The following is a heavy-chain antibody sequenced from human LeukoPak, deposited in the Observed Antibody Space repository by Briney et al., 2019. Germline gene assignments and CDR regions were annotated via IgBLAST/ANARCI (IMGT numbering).Heavy chain of an antibody. Sequence: ASVKVSCKASGGTFSSYAISWVRQAPGQGLEWMGGIIPIFGTANYAQKFQGRVTITADESTSTAYMELSSLRSEDTAVYYCARELSDPGYYYYYYMDVWGKGTTVTISS. V-gene: IGHV1-69*13. D-gene: IGHD1-14*01. CDR3: ARELSDPGYYYYYYMDV. CDR1: GGTFSSYA. CDR2: IIPIFGTA. J-gene: IGHJ6*03.